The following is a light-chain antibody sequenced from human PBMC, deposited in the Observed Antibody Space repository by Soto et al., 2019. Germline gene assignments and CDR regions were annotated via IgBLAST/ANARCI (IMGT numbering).Light chain of an antibody. CDR1: SSDVGGYNY. CDR3: SSYTRSSTR. V-gene: IGLV2-14*01. J-gene: IGLJ1*01. Sequence: QSVLTQPASVSGSPGQSITISCTGTSSDVGGYNYVSWYQQHPGKAPKLMIYAVSNRPSGVSNRFSGSKSGNTASLTISGLQAEDEADYYCSSYTRSSTRFGTGTKVT. CDR2: AVS.